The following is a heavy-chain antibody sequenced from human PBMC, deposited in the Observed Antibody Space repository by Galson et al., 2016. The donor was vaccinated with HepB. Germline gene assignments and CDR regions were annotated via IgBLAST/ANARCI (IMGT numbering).Heavy chain of an antibody. CDR1: GFTFSNYW. V-gene: IGHV3-7*01. CDR2: IKQDGSEK. J-gene: IGHJ5*02. CDR3: ARTPALAENTWYPTAWFDP. Sequence: SLRLSCAASGFTFSNYWMSWVRQAPGKGLEWVANIKQDGSEKYYVDSVKGRFSISRDNAKSSLYLQMNSLRAEDTAVYYCARTPALAENTWYPTAWFDPWGQGTLVTVSS. D-gene: IGHD2-15*01.